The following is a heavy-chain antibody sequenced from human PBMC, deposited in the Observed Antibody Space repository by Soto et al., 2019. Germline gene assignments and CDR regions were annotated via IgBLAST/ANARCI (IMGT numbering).Heavy chain of an antibody. V-gene: IGHV2-5*01. CDR3: ARVKRHCSGTSCSEGSNWFDS. Sequence: GPTLVNPTQTLSLTCTFSGFSLTTTDVGVGWIRQPPGKALEWLALIYWNDDKRYSPSLRSRLTVSKDTSKNHVALTLTNVDPVDTATYYCARVKRHCSGTSCSEGSNWFDSWGQGTLVTVSS. J-gene: IGHJ5*01. CDR1: GFSLTTTDVG. CDR2: IYWNDDK. D-gene: IGHD2-2*01.